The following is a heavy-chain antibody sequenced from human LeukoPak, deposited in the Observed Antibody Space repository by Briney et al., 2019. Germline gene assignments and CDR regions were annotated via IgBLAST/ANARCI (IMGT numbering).Heavy chain of an antibody. V-gene: IGHV1-2*02. J-gene: IGHJ4*02. CDR2: TNPNSGGT. D-gene: IGHD1-26*01. CDR3: AKDSGRPYYFDY. Sequence: GASVKVSCKASGYTFTAYYMHWVRQAPGQGLEWMGWTNPNSGGTNYAQKFQGRVTMTRDTSITTAYMELSSLRSDDTAVYYCAKDSGRPYYFDYWGRGTLVSVSS. CDR1: GYTFTAYY.